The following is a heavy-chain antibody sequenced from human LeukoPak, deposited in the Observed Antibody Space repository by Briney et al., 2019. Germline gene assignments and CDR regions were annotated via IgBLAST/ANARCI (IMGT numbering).Heavy chain of an antibody. CDR1: GYTFTSYD. CDR2: MNPNSGNT. D-gene: IGHD3-10*01. CDR3: ARGARASGSGSYPACFDI. J-gene: IGHJ3*02. V-gene: IGHV1-8*03. Sequence: GASVKVSCKASGYTFTSYDINWVRQVTGQGLEWMGWMNPNSGNTGYAQKFQGRVTITRNTSISTAYMELSSLRSEDTAVYYCARGARASGSGSYPACFDIWGQGTMVTVSS.